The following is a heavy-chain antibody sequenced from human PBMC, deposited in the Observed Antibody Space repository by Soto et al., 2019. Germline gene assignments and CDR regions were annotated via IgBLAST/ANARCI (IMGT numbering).Heavy chain of an antibody. V-gene: IGHV4-31*03. Sequence: SSETLSSCTVAGVSVGSGFYYWNWIRQYPGKGLEWIGCLHPTGTTHPNPSLSSRVTLSLDTSKNQFSLELTYVTAADTAVYYCARGQDATKVGYWGQGTLVTVSS. CDR2: LHPTGTT. CDR1: GVSVGSGFYY. J-gene: IGHJ4*02. CDR3: ARGQDATKVGY. D-gene: IGHD1-1*01.